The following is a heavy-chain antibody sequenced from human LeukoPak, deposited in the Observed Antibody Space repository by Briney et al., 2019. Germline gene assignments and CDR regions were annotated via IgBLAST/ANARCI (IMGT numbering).Heavy chain of an antibody. D-gene: IGHD6-19*01. Sequence: ASVKVSCKASGYTFTSHAMHWVRQAPGQRLEWMGWINAGNGNTKYSQKFQGRVTITRDTSASTAYMELSSLRSEDTAVYYCARGSSSGWYGVDYWGQGTLVTVSS. J-gene: IGHJ4*02. CDR3: ARGSSSGWYGVDY. CDR1: GYTFTSHA. V-gene: IGHV1-3*01. CDR2: INAGNGNT.